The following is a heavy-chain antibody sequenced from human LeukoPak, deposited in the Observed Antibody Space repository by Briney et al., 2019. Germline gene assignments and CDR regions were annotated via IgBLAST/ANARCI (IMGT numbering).Heavy chain of an antibody. D-gene: IGHD5-18*01. CDR2: IYYSGST. J-gene: IGHJ5*02. Sequence: PSETLSLTCTVSGGSISSSSYYWGWIRQPPGKGLEWIGSIYYSGSTYYNPSLKSRVTISVDRSKNQFSLKLSSVTAADTAVYYCARDNVDTAMVSPWFDPWGQGTLVTVSS. V-gene: IGHV4-39*07. CDR3: ARDNVDTAMVSPWFDP. CDR1: GGSISSSSYY.